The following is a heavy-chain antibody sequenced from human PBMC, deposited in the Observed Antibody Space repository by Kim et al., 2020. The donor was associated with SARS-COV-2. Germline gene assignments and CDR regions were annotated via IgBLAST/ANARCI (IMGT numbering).Heavy chain of an antibody. J-gene: IGHJ4*02. CDR1: GFTFSSYG. V-gene: IGHV3-33*01. CDR3: AAGYSSSWVFDY. Sequence: GGSLRLSCAASGFTFSSYGMHWVRQAPGKGLEWVAVIWYDGSNKYYADSVKGRFTISRDNSKNTLYLQMNSLRAEDTAVYYCAAGYSSSWVFDYWGQGTLVTVSS. CDR2: IWYDGSNK. D-gene: IGHD6-13*01.